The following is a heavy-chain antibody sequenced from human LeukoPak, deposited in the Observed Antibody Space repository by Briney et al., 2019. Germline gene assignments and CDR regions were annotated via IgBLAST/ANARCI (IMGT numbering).Heavy chain of an antibody. CDR1: GFTFSSYA. CDR2: ISGSGGST. V-gene: IGHV3-23*01. J-gene: IGHJ6*02. Sequence: GGSLRLSRAASGFTFSSYAMSWVRQAPGKGLEWVSAISGSGGSTYYADSVKGRFTIFRDNSKNTLYLQMNSLRAEDTAVYYCARDPGVPTSSGGMDVWGQGTTVTVSS. D-gene: IGHD6-6*01. CDR3: ARDPGVPTSSGGMDV.